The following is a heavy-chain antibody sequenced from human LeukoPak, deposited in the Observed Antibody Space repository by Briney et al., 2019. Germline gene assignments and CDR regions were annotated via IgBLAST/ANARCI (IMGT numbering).Heavy chain of an antibody. J-gene: IGHJ6*02. CDR1: GFTFSSYW. V-gene: IGHV3-7*01. Sequence: GSLILSCAASGFTFSSYWMSWVRQAPGKGLEGVANIKQDGSEKYYVDSVKGQFTISRDNAKNSLYLQMNSLRAEDTAVYYCARDLEVTTNYYYYGMDVWGQGTTVTVSS. CDR2: IKQDGSEK. D-gene: IGHD4-11*01. CDR3: ARDLEVTTNYYYYGMDV.